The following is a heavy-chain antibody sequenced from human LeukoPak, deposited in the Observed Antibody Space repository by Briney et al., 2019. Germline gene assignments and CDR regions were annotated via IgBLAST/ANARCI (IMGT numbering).Heavy chain of an antibody. CDR1: GFTFSTYA. V-gene: IGHV3-23*01. D-gene: IGHD5-12*01. CDR3: ARTSPIVAYY. Sequence: GGSLRLSCAASGFTFSTYAMSWVRQAPGKGLEWVSGISGSGGSTYYADSAKGRFTISRDNSKNTLYLQLNSLRAEDTAVYYCARTSPIVAYYWGQGTLVTVSS. CDR2: ISGSGGST. J-gene: IGHJ4*02.